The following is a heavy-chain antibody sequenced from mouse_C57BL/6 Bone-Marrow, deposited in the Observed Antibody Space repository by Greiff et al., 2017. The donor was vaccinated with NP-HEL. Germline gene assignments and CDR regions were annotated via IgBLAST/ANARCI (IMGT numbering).Heavy chain of an antibody. Sequence: QVQLQQPGAELVKPGASVKLSCKASGYTFTSYWMQWVKQRPGQGLEWIGEIDPSDSYTNYNQKFKGKATLTVDTSSSTAYMQLSSLTSEDSAVYYCARDGDGYYVAWFAYWGQGTLVTVSA. CDR3: ARDGDGYYVAWFAY. CDR2: IDPSDSYT. CDR1: GYTFTSYW. J-gene: IGHJ3*01. V-gene: IGHV1-50*01. D-gene: IGHD2-3*01.